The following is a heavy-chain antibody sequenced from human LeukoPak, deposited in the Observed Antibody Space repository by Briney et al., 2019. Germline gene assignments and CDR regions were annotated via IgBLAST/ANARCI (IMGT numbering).Heavy chain of an antibody. Sequence: GGSLRLSCAASGFTFSSYAMSWVRQAPGKGLEWVSGISGSGGSTYYADSVKGRFTISRDNSKNTLYLQMNSLRAEDTAVYYCAKGRGRDGYNSHNGAFDIWGQGTMVTVSS. CDR2: ISGSGGST. J-gene: IGHJ3*02. CDR3: AKGRGRDGYNSHNGAFDI. CDR1: GFTFSSYA. V-gene: IGHV3-23*01. D-gene: IGHD5-24*01.